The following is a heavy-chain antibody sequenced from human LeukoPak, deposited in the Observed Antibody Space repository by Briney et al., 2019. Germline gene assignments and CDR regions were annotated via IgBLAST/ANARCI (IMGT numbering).Heavy chain of an antibody. CDR3: VRDGRNWL. D-gene: IGHD1-1*01. Sequence: GGSLRLSCAASGFTFSSYWMHWVRLGPGNGPVWVSRINGDVSYTNYADSVKGRFTISRDNAKNTLFLQMNSLRAEDTAMYFCVRDGRNWLWGQGTLVTVSS. V-gene: IGHV3-74*01. CDR2: INGDVSYT. CDR1: GFTFSSYW. J-gene: IGHJ4*02.